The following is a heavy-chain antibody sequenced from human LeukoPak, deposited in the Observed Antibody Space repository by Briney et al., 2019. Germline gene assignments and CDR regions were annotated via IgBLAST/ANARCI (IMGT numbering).Heavy chain of an antibody. D-gene: IGHD3-9*01. CDR3: ARIDILTGYYFDN. V-gene: IGHV3-66*01. CDR2: IYSGGST. J-gene: IGHJ4*02. Sequence: GGSLRLSCATSGFFVSYNYMSWVRQAPGMGLEWVSVIYSGGSTYYADSVKGRFTISRDNLKNTVYLQMNSLRAEDTAVYYCARIDILTGYYFDNWGQGALVTVSS. CDR1: GFFVSYNY.